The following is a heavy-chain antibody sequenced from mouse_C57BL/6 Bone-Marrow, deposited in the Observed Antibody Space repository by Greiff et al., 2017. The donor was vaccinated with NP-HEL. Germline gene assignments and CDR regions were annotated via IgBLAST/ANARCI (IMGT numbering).Heavy chain of an antibody. J-gene: IGHJ2*01. CDR1: GYTFTSYW. V-gene: IGHV1-64*01. CDR2: IHPNSGST. CDR3: ARHNWYFDY. D-gene: IGHD4-1*01. Sequence: QVQLPGAELVKPGASVKLSCKASGYTFTSYWMHWVKQRPGQGLEWIGMIHPNSGSTNYNEKFKSKATLTVDKSSSTAYMQRSSLTSEDSAVYYCARHNWYFDYWGQGTTLTVSS.